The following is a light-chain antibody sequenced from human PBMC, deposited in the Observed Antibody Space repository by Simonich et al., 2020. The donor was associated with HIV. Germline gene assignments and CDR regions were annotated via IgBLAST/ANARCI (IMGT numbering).Light chain of an antibody. CDR1: QSVSSN. CDR2: GAS. J-gene: IGKJ2*01. Sequence: EIVMTQSPATLSVSTVERATLSCRTSQSVSSNLAWYQQKPGQAPRLLIYGASTRANGIPARFRGSGSGTGFTLTISSLQSEDFAVYYCQQYYNWPRTFGQGTKLEI. CDR3: QQYYNWPRT. V-gene: IGKV3-15*01.